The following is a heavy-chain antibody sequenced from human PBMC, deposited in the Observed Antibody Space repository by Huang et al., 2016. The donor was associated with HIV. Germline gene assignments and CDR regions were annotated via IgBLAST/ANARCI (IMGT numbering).Heavy chain of an antibody. V-gene: IGHV4-34*01. Sequence: QVQLQQWGAGLLRPSETLSLTCAVYGGSFSGYYGTWIRQPPGKGREWIGEINHSESTNDNPSLKSRVTISGDTSRNQFSLTLTSVTAADTAVYYCARGQGGYYYYYMDVWGKGTTVTVSS. CDR2: INHSEST. CDR3: ARGQGGYYYYYMDV. J-gene: IGHJ6*03. CDR1: GGSFSGYY.